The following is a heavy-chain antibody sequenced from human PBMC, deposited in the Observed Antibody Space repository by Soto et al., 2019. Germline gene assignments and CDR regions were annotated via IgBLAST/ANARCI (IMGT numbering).Heavy chain of an antibody. CDR2: IYHSGST. CDR1: GGSISSYY. CDR3: ARDVVLVVAATRYFDY. Sequence: SETLSLTCTVSGGSISSYYWSWVRQPPGKGLEWIGEIYHSGSTNYNPSLKSRVTISVDKSKNQFSLKLSSVTAADTAVYYCARDVVLVVAATRYFDYWGQGTLVTVSS. V-gene: IGHV4-4*02. D-gene: IGHD2-15*01. J-gene: IGHJ4*02.